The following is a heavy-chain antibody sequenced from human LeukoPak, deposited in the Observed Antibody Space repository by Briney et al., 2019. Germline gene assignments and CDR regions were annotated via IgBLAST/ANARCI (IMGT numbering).Heavy chain of an antibody. CDR2: ITTSGGIT. D-gene: IGHD3-3*01. Sequence: GGFPRLSCAASGFTFSNYAMSWVRQAPGKGLEWVSTITTSGGITYYADSVKGRFTIFRDNSKNTLYLQMNSLRAEDTAVYYCAKEDYDFWSGSTFDYWGQGTLVTVSS. V-gene: IGHV3-23*01. J-gene: IGHJ4*02. CDR1: GFTFSNYA. CDR3: AKEDYDFWSGSTFDY.